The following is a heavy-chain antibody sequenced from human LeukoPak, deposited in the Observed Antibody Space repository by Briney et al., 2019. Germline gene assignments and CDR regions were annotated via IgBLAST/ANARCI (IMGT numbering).Heavy chain of an antibody. CDR3: AKSYYDSRGYYYGGGVFDI. CDR1: GGTFDNYA. Sequence: GASVKVSCKASGGTFDNYAISWVRQAPGQGLEWMGGIIPIFGETNYAQRFQGRVTITADESTGTAYMELSSLRSEDTAVYYCAKSYYDSRGYYYGGGVFDIWGQGTMVTVSS. J-gene: IGHJ3*02. V-gene: IGHV1-69*13. D-gene: IGHD3-22*01. CDR2: IIPIFGET.